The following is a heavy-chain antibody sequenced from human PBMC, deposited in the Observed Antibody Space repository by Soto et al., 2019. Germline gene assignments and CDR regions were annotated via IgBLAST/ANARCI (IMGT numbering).Heavy chain of an antibody. Sequence: ASVKVSCKASGYTFTSYGISWVRQAPGQGLEWMGWISAYNGNTNYAQKLQGRVTMTTDTSTSTAYMELRSLRSDDTAVYYCARDPRIAAAGTIWNWFEPWGQGTLVTVSS. CDR1: GYTFTSYG. CDR2: ISAYNGNT. CDR3: ARDPRIAAAGTIWNWFEP. D-gene: IGHD6-13*01. V-gene: IGHV1-18*01. J-gene: IGHJ5*02.